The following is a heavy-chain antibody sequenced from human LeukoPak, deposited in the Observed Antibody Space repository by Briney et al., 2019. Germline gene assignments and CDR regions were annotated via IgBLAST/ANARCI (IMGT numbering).Heavy chain of an antibody. V-gene: IGHV4-59*08. CDR3: ARSRPYSSSWYFFDY. CDR1: GGSISSYY. CDR2: IYYSGST. D-gene: IGHD6-13*01. J-gene: IGHJ4*02. Sequence: KTSETLSLTCTVSGGSISSYYWSWIRQPPGKGLEWIGYIYYSGSTNYNLSLKSRVTISVDTSKNQFSLKLSSVTAADTAVYYCARSRPYSSSWYFFDYWGQGTLVTVSS.